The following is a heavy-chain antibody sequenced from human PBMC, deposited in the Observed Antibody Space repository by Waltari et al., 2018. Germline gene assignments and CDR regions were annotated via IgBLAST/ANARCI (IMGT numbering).Heavy chain of an antibody. V-gene: IGHV4-38-2*01. CDR3: ARLTEYTRFDY. CDR2: IYHSGST. J-gene: IGHJ4*02. D-gene: IGHD2-15*01. Sequence: QVQLQESGPGLVKPSETLSLTCAVSGYSISSGYYWGWIRQPPGKGLEWIGIIYHSGSTYYNPSRKSRVTISVDTSKNQFSLKLSSVTAADTAVYYCARLTEYTRFDYWGQGTLVTVSS. CDR1: GYSISSGYY.